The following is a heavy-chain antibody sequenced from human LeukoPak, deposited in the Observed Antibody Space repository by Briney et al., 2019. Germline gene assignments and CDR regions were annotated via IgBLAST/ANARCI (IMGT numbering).Heavy chain of an antibody. CDR3: AREGRKDGGENDSSLDY. J-gene: IGHJ4*02. CDR2: INPSGGST. V-gene: IGHV1-46*01. CDR1: GYTFTSYY. Sequence: GASVKVSCKASGYTFTSYYMQWVRQAPGQGLEWMGVINPSGGSTSYAQKFQGRVTMTRDTSTSTVYMDLSSLRSEDTAVYYCAREGRKDGGENDSSLDYWGQGTLVTVSS. D-gene: IGHD4-23*01.